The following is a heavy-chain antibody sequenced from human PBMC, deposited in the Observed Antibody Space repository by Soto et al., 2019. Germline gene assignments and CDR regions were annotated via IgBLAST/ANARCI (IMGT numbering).Heavy chain of an antibody. D-gene: IGHD1-26*01. Sequence: SETLSLTCAVSGGSISSSNWWSWVRLPPGKGLEWIGKIYHSGSTNYNPSLKSRVTISVDKSKNQFSLKLSSVTAADTAVYYCARSNRQWELSFAKFYYGMDVWGKGTTVTVSS. J-gene: IGHJ6*04. CDR1: GGSISSSNW. CDR3: ARSNRQWELSFAKFYYGMDV. V-gene: IGHV4-4*02. CDR2: IYHSGST.